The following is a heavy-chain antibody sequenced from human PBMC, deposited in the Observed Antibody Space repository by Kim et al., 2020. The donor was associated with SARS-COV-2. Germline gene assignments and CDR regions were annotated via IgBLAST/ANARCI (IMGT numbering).Heavy chain of an antibody. CDR1: GFSFSDFY. CDR2: ISSSENANTSPSGPYT. V-gene: IGHV3-11*03. Sequence: GGSLRLSCAASGFSFSDFYMSWIRQAPGRGLEWVAFISSSENANTSPSGPYTDYADSVKGRFTISRDNAMNSLYLQMNSLRVEDSAVYYCARPRAFHCSGGVCSTGRFDPWGQGTLVTVSS. CDR3: ARPRAFHCSGGVCSTGRFDP. D-gene: IGHD2-15*01. J-gene: IGHJ5*02.